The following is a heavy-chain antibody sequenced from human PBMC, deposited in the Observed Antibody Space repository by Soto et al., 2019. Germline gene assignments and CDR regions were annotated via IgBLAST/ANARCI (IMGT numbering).Heavy chain of an antibody. CDR2: ISAYNGNT. J-gene: IGHJ5*02. CDR3: ARDPLPYSSSWYYNWFDP. CDR1: GYTFTSYG. Sequence: QVQLVQSGAEVKKHGASVKVSCKASGYTFTSYGISWVRQAPGQGLEWMGWISAYNGNTNYAQKLQGRVTMTTDTSTSTAYMELRSLRSDDTAVYYCARDPLPYSSSWYYNWFDPWGQGTLVTVSS. V-gene: IGHV1-18*01. D-gene: IGHD6-13*01.